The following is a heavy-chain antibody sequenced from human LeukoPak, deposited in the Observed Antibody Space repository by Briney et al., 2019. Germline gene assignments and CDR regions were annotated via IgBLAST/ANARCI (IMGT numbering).Heavy chain of an antibody. D-gene: IGHD6-6*01. J-gene: IGHJ6*03. CDR1: GYTFTGYY. V-gene: IGHV1-2*02. Sequence: ASAKVSCTASGYTFTGYYMHCVRQAPGQGLEWMGWINPNSGGTNYAQKFQGRVTMTRDTSISTADMELSRLRSDDTAVYYCARDSSSGARYYYYYYMDVWGKGTTVTVSS. CDR2: INPNSGGT. CDR3: ARDSSSGARYYYYYYMDV.